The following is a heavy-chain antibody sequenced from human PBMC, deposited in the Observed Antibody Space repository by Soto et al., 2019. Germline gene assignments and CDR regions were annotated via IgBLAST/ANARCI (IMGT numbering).Heavy chain of an antibody. D-gene: IGHD4-17*01. CDR2: FYPGDSDT. V-gene: IGHV5-51*01. Sequence: GESLKISCKGSGYYFPSYWIGWVRQMPGKGLEWMGIFYPGDSDTRYSPSFQGQVTISADRSISTAYLQWSSLKPSDTAMCYCAGQGNGAEGFDYWGQGTLVAVSS. CDR1: GYYFPSYW. CDR3: AGQGNGAEGFDY. J-gene: IGHJ4*02.